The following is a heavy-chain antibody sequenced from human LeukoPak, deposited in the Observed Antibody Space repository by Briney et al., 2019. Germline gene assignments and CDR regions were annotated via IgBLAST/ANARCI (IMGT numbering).Heavy chain of an antibody. CDR1: GFTFSRHG. D-gene: IGHD3-16*01. V-gene: IGHV3-33*08. J-gene: IGHJ2*01. CDR3: AREAAWGNWYFDH. Sequence: PGRSLRLSCAASGFTFSRHGMHWVRQAPGKGLEWVAVIGDTGRAKYYADSVEGRFTASRDNFKNILYLEMNSLRYDDTALYYCAREAAWGNWYFDHWGRGTLVTVSS. CDR2: IGDTGRAK.